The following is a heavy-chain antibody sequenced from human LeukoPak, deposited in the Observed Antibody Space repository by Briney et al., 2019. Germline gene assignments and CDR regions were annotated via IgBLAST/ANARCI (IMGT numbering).Heavy chain of an antibody. CDR3: ARDLELERNRWNYFES. CDR1: GGSVSTFF. V-gene: IGHV4-59*02. CDR2: IHYSGDT. D-gene: IGHD1-1*01. J-gene: IGHJ4*02. Sequence: SETLSLTCTVSGGSVSTFFWSWIRQPPGKGLEWIGSIHYSGDTKYNPSLKSRVSLSVDTSKQQFSLRLSSVTAADTAVYYCARDLELERNRWNYFESWGQGTLVTVSS.